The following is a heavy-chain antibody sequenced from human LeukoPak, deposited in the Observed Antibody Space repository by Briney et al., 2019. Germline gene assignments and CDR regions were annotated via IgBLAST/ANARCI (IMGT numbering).Heavy chain of an antibody. CDR1: GYTFTGYY. CDR3: ARDLQYCSGGSCYRYFDY. D-gene: IGHD2-15*01. V-gene: IGHV1-2*02. J-gene: IGHJ4*02. Sequence: GASVKVSCKASGYTFTGYYMHWVRQAPGQGLEWMGWINPNSGGTNYAQKFQGRVTMTRDTSISTAYMELSRLRSDDTAVYYCARDLQYCSGGSCYRYFDYWGQGTLVTVSS. CDR2: INPNSGGT.